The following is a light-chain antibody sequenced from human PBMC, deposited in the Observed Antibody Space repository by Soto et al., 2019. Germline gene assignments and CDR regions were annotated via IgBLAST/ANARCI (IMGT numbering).Light chain of an antibody. CDR3: PSYTPSSTYV. Sequence: QSALTQPASVSGSPGQSIAISCTGTSSDVGGYSYVSWYQQQPGKAPKLVISDVSNRPSGVSDRFSGSKSGNTASLTISGLQTEDEADYSCPSYTPSSTYVFGMGTKVTVL. CDR2: DVS. V-gene: IGLV2-14*01. CDR1: SSDVGGYSY. J-gene: IGLJ1*01.